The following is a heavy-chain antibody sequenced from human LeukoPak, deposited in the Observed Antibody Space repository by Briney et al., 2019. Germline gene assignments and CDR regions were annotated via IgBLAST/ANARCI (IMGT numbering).Heavy chain of an antibody. CDR1: GFTFSRYS. J-gene: IGHJ4*02. D-gene: IGHD6-19*01. CDR3: ATICSGWLFDY. Sequence: GGSLRLSCAASGFTFSRYSMNWVRQAPGKGLEWVSSISSSSSYIYYADSVKGRFTISRDNAKNSLYLQMNRLRAEDTAVYYCATICSGWLFDYWGQGTLVTVSS. CDR2: ISSSSSYI. V-gene: IGHV3-21*01.